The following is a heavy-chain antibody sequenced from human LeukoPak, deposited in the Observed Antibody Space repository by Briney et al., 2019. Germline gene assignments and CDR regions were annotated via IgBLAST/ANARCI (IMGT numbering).Heavy chain of an antibody. CDR2: INTDGSST. CDR3: ASPYDILAGALDY. Sequence: GGSLRLSCAVSGFTFSSYAMSWVRQAPGKGLVWVSRINTDGSSTSYADSVKGRFTISRDNAKNTLHLQMNSLRAEDTAVYYCASPYDILAGALDYWGQGTLVTVSS. CDR1: GFTFSSYA. V-gene: IGHV3-74*01. J-gene: IGHJ4*02. D-gene: IGHD3-9*01.